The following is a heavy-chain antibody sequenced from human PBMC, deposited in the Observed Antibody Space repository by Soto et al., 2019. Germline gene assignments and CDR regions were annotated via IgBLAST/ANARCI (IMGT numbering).Heavy chain of an antibody. J-gene: IGHJ4*02. D-gene: IGHD2-15*01. Sequence: SETLSLTCTVSGGSISSGGYYWSWIRQHPGKGLEWIGYIYYSGSTYYNPSLKSRVTISVDTSKNQFSLKLSSVTAADTAVYYCARDTGCSGGSCTTFDYWGQGTLVTVSS. CDR3: ARDTGCSGGSCTTFDY. V-gene: IGHV4-31*03. CDR2: IYYSGST. CDR1: GGSISSGGYY.